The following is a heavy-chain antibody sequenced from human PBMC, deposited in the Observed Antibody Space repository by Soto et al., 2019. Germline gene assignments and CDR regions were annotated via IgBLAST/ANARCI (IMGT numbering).Heavy chain of an antibody. D-gene: IGHD2-21*02. CDR3: SRNPDCGGNSGRWNYFDY. CDR1: GFTFSSYA. J-gene: IGHJ4*02. CDR2: ISYDGRNK. Sequence: GGSLRLSCAASGFTFSSYAMHWVRQSPGKGLEWVAVISYDGRNKYYADSVKGRFTISRDNSKNTLYLQMNSLRAEDTAVYYCSRNPDCGGNSGRWNYFDYGGQGTLVTVSS. V-gene: IGHV3-30-3*01.